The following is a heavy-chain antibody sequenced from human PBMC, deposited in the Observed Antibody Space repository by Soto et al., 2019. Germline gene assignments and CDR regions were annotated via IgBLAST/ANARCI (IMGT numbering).Heavy chain of an antibody. CDR2: IYFRGNT. J-gene: IGHJ4*02. CDR1: GDSINSDKYY. V-gene: IGHV4-39*01. CDR3: ARLEGLATISYYFDF. Sequence: ASETVSLTCSVSGDSINSDKYYWGWIRHPPGKGLEWIGSIYFRGNTYYNPSLRTRVTISLDKSKSQFSLKLNSVTAADSAVYFCARLEGLATISYYFDFWGQGALVTVSS. D-gene: IGHD3-9*01.